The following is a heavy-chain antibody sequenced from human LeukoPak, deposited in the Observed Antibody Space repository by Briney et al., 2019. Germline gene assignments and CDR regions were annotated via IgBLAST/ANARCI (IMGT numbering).Heavy chain of an antibody. Sequence: GGSLRLSCAASGFTFSSYAMSWVRQAPGKGLEWVSAISGSGGSTYYADSVKGRFTISRDNSRNTLYVQMNSLRADDTAVYYCAKDYCSGGSCYSPFGDYWGQGTPVTVSS. CDR2: ISGSGGST. V-gene: IGHV3-23*01. D-gene: IGHD2-15*01. J-gene: IGHJ4*02. CDR1: GFTFSSYA. CDR3: AKDYCSGGSCYSPFGDY.